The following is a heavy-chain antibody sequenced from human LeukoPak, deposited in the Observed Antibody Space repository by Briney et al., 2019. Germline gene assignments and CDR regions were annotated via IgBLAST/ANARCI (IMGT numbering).Heavy chain of an antibody. V-gene: IGHV5-51*01. CDR3: ARAPPHDYVWGSKAFDY. J-gene: IGHJ4*02. Sequence: GESLKISCKGSGYSFTSYWIGWVRQMPGKGLEWMGIIYPGDSDTRYSPSFQGQVTISADKSISAAYLQWSSLKASDTAMYYCARAPPHDYVWGSKAFDYWGQGTLVTVSS. CDR1: GYSFTSYW. D-gene: IGHD3-16*01. CDR2: IYPGDSDT.